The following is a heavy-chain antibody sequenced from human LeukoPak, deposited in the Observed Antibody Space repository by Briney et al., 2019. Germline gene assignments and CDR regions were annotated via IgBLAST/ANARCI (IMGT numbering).Heavy chain of an antibody. Sequence: SVKVSCKASGGTFSSYAISWVRQAPGQGLERMGRIIPIFGIANYAQKFQGRVTITADKSTSTAYMELSSLRSEDTAVYYCARSSPRDIVVVPAAITWFDPWGQGTLVTVSS. CDR3: ARSSPRDIVVVPAAITWFDP. CDR2: IIPIFGIA. V-gene: IGHV1-69*04. CDR1: GGTFSSYA. D-gene: IGHD2-2*01. J-gene: IGHJ5*02.